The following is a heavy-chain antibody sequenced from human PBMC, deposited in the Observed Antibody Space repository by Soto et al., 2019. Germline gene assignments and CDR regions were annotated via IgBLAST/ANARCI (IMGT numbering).Heavy chain of an antibody. V-gene: IGHV3-30-3*01. CDR2: ISNDGSNK. Sequence: GSLRLSCAASGFTFSSFAMHWVRQAPGKGLEWVAVISNDGSNKYYADSVKGRFTISRDNSKNTLYLQMNSLRTEDTAVYYCARDGRYSYGGYYFDYWGQGTLVTVSS. CDR3: ARDGRYSYGGYYFDY. D-gene: IGHD5-18*01. CDR1: GFTFSSFA. J-gene: IGHJ4*02.